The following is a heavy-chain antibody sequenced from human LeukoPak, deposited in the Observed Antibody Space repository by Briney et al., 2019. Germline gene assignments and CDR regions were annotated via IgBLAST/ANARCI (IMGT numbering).Heavy chain of an antibody. J-gene: IGHJ4*02. Sequence: SETLSLTCAVYGGSFSGYYWSWIRQPPGKGLEWIGYIYYSGSTNYNPSLKSRVTISVDTSKNQFSLKLSSVTAADTAVYYCAREVGQIYYWGQGTLVTVSS. CDR3: AREVGQIYY. D-gene: IGHD3-3*01. V-gene: IGHV4-59*01. CDR1: GGSFSGYY. CDR2: IYYSGST.